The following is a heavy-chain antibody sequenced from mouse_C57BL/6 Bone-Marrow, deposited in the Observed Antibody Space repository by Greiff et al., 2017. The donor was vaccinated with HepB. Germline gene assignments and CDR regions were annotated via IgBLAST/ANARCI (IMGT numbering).Heavy chain of an antibody. Sequence: QVQLKQSGPGLVQPSQSLSITCTVSGFSLTSYGVHWVRQSPGKGLEWLGVIWRGGSTDYNAAFMSRLSITKDNSKSQVFFKMNSLQADDTAIYYCAKNDETAQATRAWFAYWGQGTLVTVSA. D-gene: IGHD3-2*02. V-gene: IGHV2-5*01. CDR3: AKNDETAQATRAWFAY. CDR2: IWRGGST. CDR1: GFSLTSYG. J-gene: IGHJ3*01.